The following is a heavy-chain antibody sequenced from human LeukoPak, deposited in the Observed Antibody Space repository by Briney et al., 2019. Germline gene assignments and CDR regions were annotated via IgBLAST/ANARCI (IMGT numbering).Heavy chain of an antibody. V-gene: IGHV4-39*07. CDR2: IYYSGGT. CDR1: RGSISRNGYY. J-gene: IGHJ4*02. Sequence: PETLSLTRTVSRGSISRNGYYWAWFRQPPGKGLEWIGSIYYSGGTYYNPSLKSRATISIDTSKNQFSLKLRSVTAADSAVYYCARDGNALWGQGTLVTVSS. CDR3: ARDGNAL. D-gene: IGHD1-1*01.